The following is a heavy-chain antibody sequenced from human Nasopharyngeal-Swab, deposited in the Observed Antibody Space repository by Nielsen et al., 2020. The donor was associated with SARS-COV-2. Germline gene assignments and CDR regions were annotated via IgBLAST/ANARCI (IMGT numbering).Heavy chain of an antibody. J-gene: IGHJ4*02. CDR2: VNPHSGDT. Sequence: ASAKVSCKASGYTFSDYYMHWVRQAPGQGLEWMGRVNPHSGDTIYAQEFQGRVTMTGDTSIGTAYMELRRLISDDTAVYYCVRDDGGVPGIPETGPPGAFWGQGTLVTVSS. CDR1: GYTFSDYY. CDR3: VRDDGGVPGIPETGPPGAF. V-gene: IGHV1-2*06. D-gene: IGHD6-13*01.